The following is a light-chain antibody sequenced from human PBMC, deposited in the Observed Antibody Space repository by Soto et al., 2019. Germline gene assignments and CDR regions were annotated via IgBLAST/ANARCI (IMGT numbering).Light chain of an antibody. Sequence: EIVLTQSPATLSAFPGDRVTLSCRASQALNTRLAWYQHKPGQAPRLLIYLTSNRVAGVPARFSAWGSETDFTLTISDVEPEDFAVYYCHQRQSWPRTFGQGTKVEIK. V-gene: IGKV3-11*01. CDR2: LTS. J-gene: IGKJ1*01. CDR1: QALNTR. CDR3: HQRQSWPRT.